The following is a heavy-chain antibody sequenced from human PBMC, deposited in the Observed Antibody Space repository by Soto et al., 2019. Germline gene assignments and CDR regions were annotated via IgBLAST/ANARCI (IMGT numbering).Heavy chain of an antibody. D-gene: IGHD2-15*01. J-gene: IGHJ5*02. CDR2: IIAIYGTT. Sequence: CKASGGTFSSYAISWVRQAPGQGLEWMGGIIAIYGTTNSAQKFQGRVTITADESTSTAYMEVSSLRSEDTAVYYCARVDCSGGSCYRNHRGFDPWGQGTLVTVSS. CDR1: GGTFSSYA. CDR3: ARVDCSGGSCYRNHRGFDP. V-gene: IGHV1-69*01.